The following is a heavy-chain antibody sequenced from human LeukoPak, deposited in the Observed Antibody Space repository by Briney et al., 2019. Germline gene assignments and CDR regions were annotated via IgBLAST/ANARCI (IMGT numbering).Heavy chain of an antibody. J-gene: IGHJ4*02. CDR1: GYTFTNYG. D-gene: IGHD1-26*01. CDR3: ARVGDIVGAGYFDY. CDR2: ISGYNDNT. Sequence: ASVKVSCKASGYTFTNYGISWVRQAPGQGLEWMGWISGYNDNTNYAQKLQGRVTMTTDTSTSTAYMELRSLRSDDTAVYYCARVGDIVGAGYFDYWGQGTLVTVSS. V-gene: IGHV1-18*01.